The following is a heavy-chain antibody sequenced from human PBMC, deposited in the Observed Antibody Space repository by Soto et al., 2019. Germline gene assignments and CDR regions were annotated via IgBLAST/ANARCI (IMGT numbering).Heavy chain of an antibody. V-gene: IGHV1-46*01. CDR1: GYTFTSYY. CDR3: ARGPQTSDF. D-gene: IGHD2-2*01. J-gene: IGHJ4*02. CDR2: INPSGGST. Sequence: ASVKVSCKASGYTFTSYYMHWVRQAPGQGLEWMGIINPSGGSTSYAQKFQGRVSLTAEPSTNTVYMELRSLTSDDTAVYYCARGPQTSDFWGQGTLVTVSS.